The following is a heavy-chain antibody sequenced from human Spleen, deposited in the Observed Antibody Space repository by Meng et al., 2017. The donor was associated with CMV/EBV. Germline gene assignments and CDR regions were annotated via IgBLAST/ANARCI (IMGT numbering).Heavy chain of an antibody. V-gene: IGHV1-2*02. J-gene: IGHJ4*02. CDR3: TRGGTATGTTCFDY. D-gene: IGHD6-13*01. CDR1: GYSFTDYY. CDR2: VNPTSGAT. Sequence: ASVKVSCKASGYSFTDYYIHWVRQAPGQGLEWMEWVNPTSGATHFAQKFRGRVTMPRDRSISTVYMDLTRLTSDDTAVYYCTRGGTATGTTCFDYWGQGTLVTVSS.